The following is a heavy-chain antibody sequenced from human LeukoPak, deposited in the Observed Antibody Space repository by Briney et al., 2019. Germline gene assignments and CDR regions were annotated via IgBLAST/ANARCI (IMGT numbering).Heavy chain of an antibody. D-gene: IGHD3-22*01. V-gene: IGHV1-2*02. Sequence: ASVKVSCKASGYTFTGYYMHWVRQAPGQGLEWIGWINPNSGGTNYAQKFQGTVTMTRDTSASTVYMELSSLRSEDTAVYYCARDLSVSTYYYDSSGSVYWGQGTLVTVSS. J-gene: IGHJ4*02. CDR2: INPNSGGT. CDR3: ARDLSVSTYYYDSSGSVY. CDR1: GYTFTGYY.